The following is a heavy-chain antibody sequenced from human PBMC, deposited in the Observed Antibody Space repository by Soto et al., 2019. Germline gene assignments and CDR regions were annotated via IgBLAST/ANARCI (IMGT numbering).Heavy chain of an antibody. D-gene: IGHD5-18*01. V-gene: IGHV1-3*01. Sequence: SVKVCCKASRYTITSNAMHWAHHDPGQRLEWMGWINAGNGNTKYSQKFQGRVTITRDTSASTAYMELSSLRSEDTAVYYCARGLNGYLHYFDYWGQGTLLTVSS. CDR3: ARGLNGYLHYFDY. J-gene: IGHJ4*02. CDR1: RYTITSNA. CDR2: INAGNGNT.